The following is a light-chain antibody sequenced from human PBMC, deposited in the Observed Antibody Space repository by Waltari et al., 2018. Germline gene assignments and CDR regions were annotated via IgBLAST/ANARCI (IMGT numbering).Light chain of an antibody. CDR2: EGS. J-gene: IGLJ1*01. V-gene: IGLV2-23*01. CDR3: CSYAGSSTFYV. Sequence: SALTQPASVSGSPGQSITISCTGTSSDVGSYNLVSWYQQYPGKAPKLMIYEGSKRPSGVSNRVSGSKSGNTASLTISGLQAEDEADYYCCSYAGSSTFYVFGTGTKVTVL. CDR1: SSDVGSYNL.